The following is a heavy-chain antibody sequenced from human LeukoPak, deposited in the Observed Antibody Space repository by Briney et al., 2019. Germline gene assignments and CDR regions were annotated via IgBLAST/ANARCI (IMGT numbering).Heavy chain of an antibody. CDR2: ISAYNGNT. D-gene: IGHD2-2*01. CDR1: GYTFTSYG. V-gene: IGHV1-18*01. J-gene: IGHJ3*02. CDR3: ARALDCSSTSCYLRYFDWLSPRGAFDI. Sequence: ASVKVSCKASGYTFTSYGNSWVRQAPGQGLEWMGWISAYNGNTNYAQKLQGRVTMTTDTSTSTAYMELRSLRSDDTAVYYCARALDCSSTSCYLRYFDWLSPRGAFDIWGQGTMVTVSS.